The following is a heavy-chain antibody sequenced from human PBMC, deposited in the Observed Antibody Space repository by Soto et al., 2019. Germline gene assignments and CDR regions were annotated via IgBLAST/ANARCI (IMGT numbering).Heavy chain of an antibody. CDR1: GGSISSYY. CDR2: IYYSGST. J-gene: IGHJ4*02. D-gene: IGHD6-13*01. Sequence: SETLSLTCTVSGGSISSYYWSWIRQPPGKGLEWIGYIYYSGSTNYNPSLKSRVTISVVTSKNQFSLKLSSVTAADTAVYYCAREGQQQYYFDYWGQGTLVTVSS. CDR3: AREGQQQYYFDY. V-gene: IGHV4-59*01.